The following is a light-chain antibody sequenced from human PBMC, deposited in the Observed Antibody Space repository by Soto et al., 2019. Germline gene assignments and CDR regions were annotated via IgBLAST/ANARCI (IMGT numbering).Light chain of an antibody. CDR3: CSYAGSSTPLI. CDR2: EVI. V-gene: IGLV2-23*02. J-gene: IGLJ1*01. Sequence: QSVLTQPASVSGSPGQSITISCTGTSSDVGNYNLVPWYQQHPGNAPKLMIYEVIKWPSGVSNRFSGSKSGNTASLTISGLQAEDEAYYYCCSYAGSSTPLIFGTGTKSPT. CDR1: SSDVGNYNL.